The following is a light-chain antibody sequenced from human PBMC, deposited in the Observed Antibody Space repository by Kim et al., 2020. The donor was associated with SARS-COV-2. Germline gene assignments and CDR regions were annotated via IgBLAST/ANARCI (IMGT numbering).Light chain of an antibody. CDR1: SSDVGGYKY. CDR3: SSYTSSSTTYV. CDR2: DVT. J-gene: IGLJ1*01. Sequence: LTQPASVSGSPGQSITISCTGTSSDVGGYKYVSWYQQHPGKAPKLMIYDVTNRPSGVSNRFSGSKSGNTASLTISGLQAEDEADYYCSSYTSSSTTYVFGTGTKVTVL. V-gene: IGLV2-14*03.